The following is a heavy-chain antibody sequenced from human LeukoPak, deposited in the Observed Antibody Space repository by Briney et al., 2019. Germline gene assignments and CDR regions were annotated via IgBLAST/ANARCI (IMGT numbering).Heavy chain of an antibody. D-gene: IGHD3-10*01. CDR3: VRRGDY. CDR1: GFTFSNYA. CDR2: ISYDGSNK. Sequence: GGSQRLSCAASGFTFSNYAMNWVRQAPGKGLEGGSVISYDGSNKYYADSVKGRFTISRDNSESTLYLELNSLRVEDTAVYYCVRRGDYWGQGTLVTVSS. V-gene: IGHV3-30-3*01. J-gene: IGHJ4*02.